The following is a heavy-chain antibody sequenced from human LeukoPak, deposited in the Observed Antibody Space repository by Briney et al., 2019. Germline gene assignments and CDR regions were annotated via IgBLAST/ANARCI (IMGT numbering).Heavy chain of an antibody. D-gene: IGHD1-26*01. Sequence: GGSLRLSCAASGFTFSTYGIHWVRQAPGKGLEWVAFIRYDGSNKYYADSVKGRFTISRDNSKNTLYLQMNSLRAEDTAVYYCAKDRKWELSFDYWGQGTLVTVSS. CDR1: GFTFSTYG. CDR3: AKDRKWELSFDY. V-gene: IGHV3-30*02. CDR2: IRYDGSNK. J-gene: IGHJ4*02.